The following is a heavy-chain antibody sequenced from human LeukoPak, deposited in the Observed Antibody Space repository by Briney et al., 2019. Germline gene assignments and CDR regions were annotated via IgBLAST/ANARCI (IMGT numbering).Heavy chain of an antibody. J-gene: IGHJ4*02. D-gene: IGHD3-10*01. Sequence: PGGSLRLSCAASGFTFSSYSMNWVRQAPGKGLEWVSYISSSSSTIYYADSVKGRFTISRDNAKNSLYLQMNSLRAEDTAVYYCARDRQLQWFGEFNIDFDYWGQGTLVTVSS. CDR1: GFTFSSYS. CDR2: ISSSSSTI. V-gene: IGHV3-48*01. CDR3: ARDRQLQWFGEFNIDFDY.